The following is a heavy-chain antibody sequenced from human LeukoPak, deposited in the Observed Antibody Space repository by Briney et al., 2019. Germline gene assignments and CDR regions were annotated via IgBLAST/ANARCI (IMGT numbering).Heavy chain of an antibody. CDR1: GYTFTGYY. J-gene: IGHJ6*03. V-gene: IGHV1-18*04. D-gene: IGHD1-26*01. CDR2: ISAYNGNT. Sequence: ASVKVSCKASGYTFTGYYMHWVRQAPGQGLEWMGWISAYNGNTNYAQKLQGRVTMTTDTSTSTAYMELRSLRSDDTAVYYCARALLDYYYMDVWGKGTTVTVSS. CDR3: ARALLDYYYMDV.